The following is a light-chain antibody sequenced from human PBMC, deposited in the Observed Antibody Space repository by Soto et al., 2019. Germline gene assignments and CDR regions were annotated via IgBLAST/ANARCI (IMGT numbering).Light chain of an antibody. Sequence: EVVLTQSPGTLSLSPGERATLSCRASQSIVYSYLTWYQQKPGQAPRLLIYGASKRAPGTPDWFSGSGSGTDFTLIINSLEPEDFAIYFCQQFGTSPYTFGQGTTLEIK. V-gene: IGKV3-20*01. CDR1: QSIVYSY. J-gene: IGKJ2*01. CDR2: GAS. CDR3: QQFGTSPYT.